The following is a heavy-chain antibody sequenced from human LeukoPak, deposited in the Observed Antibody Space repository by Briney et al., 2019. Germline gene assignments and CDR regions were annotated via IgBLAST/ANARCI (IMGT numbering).Heavy chain of an antibody. CDR3: ARDRSYNMDV. CDR2: INGDGSST. CDR1: GFSFSSYW. V-gene: IGHV3-74*01. Sequence: GGSLRLSCAASGFSFSSYWLHWVRQTPGKGLVWVSRINGDGSSTNYADSARGRFTISRDNAKNTLYLQMYSLRAEDTAVYYCARDRSYNMDVWGQGTTVTVSS. J-gene: IGHJ6*03.